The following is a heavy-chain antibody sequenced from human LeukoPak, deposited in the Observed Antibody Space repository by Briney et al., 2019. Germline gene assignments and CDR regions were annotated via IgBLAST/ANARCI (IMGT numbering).Heavy chain of an antibody. D-gene: IGHD6-19*01. CDR2: VSGSGRST. CDR3: AKASGIYGSGWYFGH. Sequence: PGGSLRLSCGASGFTFSNYAMTWVRQAPGKGLEWVSCVSGSGRSTYYADSVKGRFTISRDNSKNTLYLQMSSLRAEDTALYYCAKASGIYGSGWYFGHWGQGTLVTVSS. J-gene: IGHJ5*02. CDR1: GFTFSNYA. V-gene: IGHV3-23*01.